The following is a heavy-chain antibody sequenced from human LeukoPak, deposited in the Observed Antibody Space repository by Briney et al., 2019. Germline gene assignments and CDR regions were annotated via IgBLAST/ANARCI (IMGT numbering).Heavy chain of an antibody. J-gene: IGHJ3*02. V-gene: IGHV3-9*01. Sequence: PGGSLRLSCAASGFTFDDYAMHWVRQAPGKGLEWVSGISWNSGSIGYADSVKGRFTISRDNAKNSLYLQMNSLRAEDTALYYCAKEQTDAFDIWGQGTMVTVSS. CDR3: AKEQTDAFDI. CDR2: ISWNSGSI. CDR1: GFTFDDYA.